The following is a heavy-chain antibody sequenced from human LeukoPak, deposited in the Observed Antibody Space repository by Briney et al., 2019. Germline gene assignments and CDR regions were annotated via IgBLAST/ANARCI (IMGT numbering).Heavy chain of an antibody. D-gene: IGHD1-26*01. Sequence: GGSLRLSCAASGFTFDDYGMSWVRQAPGKGLEWVSGINWNGGSTGYADSVKGRFTISRDNAKNSLYLQMNSLRAEDTAVYYCAKETARYSGSHFDYWGQGTLVTVSS. CDR3: AKETARYSGSHFDY. CDR1: GFTFDDYG. J-gene: IGHJ4*02. CDR2: INWNGGST. V-gene: IGHV3-20*04.